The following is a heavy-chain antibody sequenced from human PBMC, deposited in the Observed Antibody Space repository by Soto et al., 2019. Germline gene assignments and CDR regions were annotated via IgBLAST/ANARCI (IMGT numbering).Heavy chain of an antibody. V-gene: IGHV4-4*02. CDR2: IYHSGST. J-gene: IGHJ4*02. D-gene: IGHD3-22*01. Sequence: PSETLSLTCAVSGGSISSSSWWSWVRQPPGKGLEWIGEIYHSGSTNYNPSLKSRVTISVDKSKNQFSLKLSSVTAADTAVYYCARVQHYYDSSESVDFDYWGQGTLVTVS. CDR1: GGSISSSSW. CDR3: ARVQHYYDSSESVDFDY.